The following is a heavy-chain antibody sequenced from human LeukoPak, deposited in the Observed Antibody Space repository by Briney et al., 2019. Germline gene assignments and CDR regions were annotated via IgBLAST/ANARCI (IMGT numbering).Heavy chain of an antibody. V-gene: IGHV1-46*01. J-gene: IGHJ6*03. CDR2: INPSGGST. CDR3: ARDPVTIFGVNYYMDV. CDR1: GYTFTSYY. D-gene: IGHD3-3*01. Sequence: ASVKVSCKASGYTFTSYYMHWVRQAPGQGLEWMGIINPSGGSTSYAQKFQGRVTMTRDTSTSIVYMELSSLRSEDTAVYYCARDPVTIFGVNYYMDVWGKGTTVTVSS.